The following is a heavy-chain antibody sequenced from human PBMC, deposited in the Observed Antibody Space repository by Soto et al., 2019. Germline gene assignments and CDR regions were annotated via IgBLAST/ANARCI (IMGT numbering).Heavy chain of an antibody. CDR2: INHSGST. V-gene: IGHV4-34*01. Sequence: QVQLQQWGAGLLKPSETLSLTCAVYGGSFSGYYWSWIRQPPGKGLEWIGEINHSGSTNYNPSLKRRFTKSVDTAKHQCSLKLGSVAAADTAVYYCARGGPGVVVVAAIHHRRGWFAPWGQGTLVTVSS. CDR1: GGSFSGYY. D-gene: IGHD2-15*01. CDR3: ARGGPGVVVVAAIHHRRGWFAP. J-gene: IGHJ5*02.